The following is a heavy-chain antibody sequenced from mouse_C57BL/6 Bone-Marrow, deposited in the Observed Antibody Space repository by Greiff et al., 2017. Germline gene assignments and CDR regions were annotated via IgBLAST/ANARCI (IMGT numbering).Heavy chain of an antibody. CDR3: ARVGDYGYDEGYFDV. CDR1: SYTFTSYG. V-gene: IGHV1-81*01. Sequence: VQLQQSGAELARPGASVKLSCKASSYTFTSYGISWVKQRTGQGLEWIGEIYPRSGNTYYNEKFKGKATLTADKSSSTAYMELRSLTSEDSAVYFCARVGDYGYDEGYFDVWGTGTTVTVSS. J-gene: IGHJ1*03. D-gene: IGHD2-2*01. CDR2: IYPRSGNT.